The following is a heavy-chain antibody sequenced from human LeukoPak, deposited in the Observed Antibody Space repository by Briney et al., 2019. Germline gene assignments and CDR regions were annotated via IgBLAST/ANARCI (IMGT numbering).Heavy chain of an antibody. D-gene: IGHD3-10*01. Sequence: GGSLRLSCAASGFTFSSYAMHWVRQAPGKGLEWVAVISYDGSNKYYADSVKGRFTISRDNSKNTLYLQMNSLRAEDTAVYYCARHGSGRGNYWGQGTLVTVSS. J-gene: IGHJ4*02. CDR2: ISYDGSNK. V-gene: IGHV3-30*04. CDR3: ARHGSGRGNY. CDR1: GFTFSSYA.